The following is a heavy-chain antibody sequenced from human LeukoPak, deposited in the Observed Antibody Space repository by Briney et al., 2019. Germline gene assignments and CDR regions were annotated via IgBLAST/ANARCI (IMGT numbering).Heavy chain of an antibody. CDR2: ISYDGTNK. CDR3: ALTTIGVVYYFDY. V-gene: IGHV3-30*04. Sequence: GGSVRLSCAASGFTFSDYAMHWVRQAPGKGLEWVALISYDGTNKYYAESVRGRFTISRDNSRSTLYLYMNSLTGADTSVYYCALTTIGVVYYFDYWGQGTLVTVSS. J-gene: IGHJ4*02. CDR1: GFTFSDYA. D-gene: IGHD1/OR15-1a*01.